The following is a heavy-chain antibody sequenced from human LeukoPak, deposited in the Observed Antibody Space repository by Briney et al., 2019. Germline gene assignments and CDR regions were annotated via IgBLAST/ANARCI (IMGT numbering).Heavy chain of an antibody. J-gene: IGHJ3*02. CDR2: ISYDGSNK. Sequence: GGSLRLSCAASGFTFSSYGMHWVRQAPGKGLEWVAVISYDGSNKYYADSVKGRFTISRDNCKNTLYLQMNSLRAEDTAVYYCAKPTSRTDAFDIWGQGTMVTVSS. V-gene: IGHV3-30*18. CDR3: AKPTSRTDAFDI. D-gene: IGHD1-1*01. CDR1: GFTFSSYG.